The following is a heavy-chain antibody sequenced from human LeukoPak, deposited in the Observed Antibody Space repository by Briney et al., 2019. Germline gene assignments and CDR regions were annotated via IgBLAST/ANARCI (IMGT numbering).Heavy chain of an antibody. CDR1: GSTFSEYN. V-gene: IGHV3-64*02. J-gene: IGHJ4*02. CDR3: ARGFRFYGSGIDY. CDR2: ISTNGGST. D-gene: IGHD3-10*01. Sequence: PGGSLRLSCAASGSTFSEYNMHWVRQAPGKGLEYVSAISTNGGSTHYADSVKGRFTISRDDPKSTLDLQMGSLRPEDMAVYYCARGFRFYGSGIDYWGQGTLVTV.